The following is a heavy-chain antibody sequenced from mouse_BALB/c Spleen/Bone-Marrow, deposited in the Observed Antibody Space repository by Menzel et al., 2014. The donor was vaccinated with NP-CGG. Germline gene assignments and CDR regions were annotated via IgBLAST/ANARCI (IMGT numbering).Heavy chain of an antibody. Sequence: QVQLQQSGAELVKPGASVKLSCKVSGYTFTDYIIHWIKQRSGQGLEWIGWFYPGSGNIKYNEKFKDKVTLTADKSSSSVYMKLNRLTSEDSAVYFCTRHFYGSSYFDYWGQGTTPTVSS. CDR2: FYPGSGNI. V-gene: IGHV1-62-2*01. CDR3: TRHFYGSSYFDY. CDR1: GYTFTDYI. D-gene: IGHD1-1*01. J-gene: IGHJ2*01.